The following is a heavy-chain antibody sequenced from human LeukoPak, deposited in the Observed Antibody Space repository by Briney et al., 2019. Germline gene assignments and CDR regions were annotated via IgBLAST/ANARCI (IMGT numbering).Heavy chain of an antibody. V-gene: IGHV3-7*01. CDR3: ARIAVADNWFDP. J-gene: IGHJ5*02. CDR1: GFTFTTYW. Sequence: PGGSLRLSCATSGFTFTTYWMSWVRQAPGKGLEWVANIKQDGSEKYYVDSVKGRFTISRDNAKNSLYLQMNSLRAEDTAVYYCARIAVADNWFDPWGQGTLVTVSS. D-gene: IGHD6-19*01. CDR2: IKQDGSEK.